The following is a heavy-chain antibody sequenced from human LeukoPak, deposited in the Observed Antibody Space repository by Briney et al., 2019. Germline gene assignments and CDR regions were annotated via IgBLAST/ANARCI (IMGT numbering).Heavy chain of an antibody. J-gene: IGHJ4*02. CDR1: GFTFSNAW. D-gene: IGHD6-19*01. CDR2: IKSKTDGGTT. Sequence: GGSLRLPCAASGFTFSNAWMSWVRQAPGKGLEWVGRIKSKTDGGTTDYAAPVKGRFTISRDDSKNTLYLQMNSLKTEDTAVYYCTTGIAVAGTNYWGQGTLVTVSS. CDR3: TTGIAVAGTNY. V-gene: IGHV3-15*01.